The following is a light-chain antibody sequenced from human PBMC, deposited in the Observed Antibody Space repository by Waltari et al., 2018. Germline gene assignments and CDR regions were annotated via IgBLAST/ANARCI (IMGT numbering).Light chain of an antibody. CDR2: DAS. V-gene: IGKV1-33*01. CDR1: QDISNF. CDR3: QKYNSAPFT. Sequence: DIQMTQSPSSLSASVGDRVTVTCQASQDISNFLNWYQVKPGQAPKGLIYDASNLETGLPSRFSGSGSGTHFTFIISSLQPEDVATYYCQKYNSAPFTFGPGTKVDIK. J-gene: IGKJ3*01.